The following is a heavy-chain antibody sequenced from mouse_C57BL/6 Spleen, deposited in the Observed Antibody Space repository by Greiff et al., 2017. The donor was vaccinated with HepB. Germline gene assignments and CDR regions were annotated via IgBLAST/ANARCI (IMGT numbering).Heavy chain of an antibody. V-gene: IGHV1-72*01. J-gene: IGHJ1*03. CDR1: GYTFTSYW. CDR3: ASFFTTVVATRGYFDV. Sequence: QVQLQQPGAELVKPGASVKLSCKASGYTFTSYWMHWVKQRPGRGLERIGRIDPNSGGTKYNEKFKSKATLTVDKPSSTAYMQLSSLTSEDSAVYYCASFFTTVVATRGYFDVWGTGTTVTVSS. D-gene: IGHD1-1*01. CDR2: IDPNSGGT.